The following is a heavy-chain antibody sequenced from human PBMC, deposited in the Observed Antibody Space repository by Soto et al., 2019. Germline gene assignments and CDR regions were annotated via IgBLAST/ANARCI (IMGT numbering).Heavy chain of an antibody. CDR1: GYSFTSYW. CDR2: IDPSDSYT. J-gene: IGHJ6*02. Sequence: PGESLKISCKGSGYSFTSYWISWVRQMPGKGLEWMGRIDPSDSYTNYSPSFQGHVTISADKSISTAYLQWSSLKASDTAMYYCARLRXSTRWNSDSSASYYQPYYFIGMDAWGQGTKVTV. V-gene: IGHV5-10-1*01. D-gene: IGHD3-10*01. CDR3: ARLRXSTRWNSDSSASYYQPYYFIGMDA.